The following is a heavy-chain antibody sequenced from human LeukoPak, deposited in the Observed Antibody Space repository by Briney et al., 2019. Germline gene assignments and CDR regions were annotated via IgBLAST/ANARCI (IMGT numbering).Heavy chain of an antibody. J-gene: IGHJ4*02. CDR1: GFTFSNYW. CDR3: ARIGYSSSSIDY. Sequence: GGSLRLSCAVSGFTFSNYWMSWVRKAPGKGLEWVANINQDGSVQYYVDSMKGRFTISRDNGEKSVYLQLNSLRDEDTAVYYCARIGYSSSSIDYWGQGTLVTVSS. D-gene: IGHD6-6*01. V-gene: IGHV3-7*01. CDR2: INQDGSVQ.